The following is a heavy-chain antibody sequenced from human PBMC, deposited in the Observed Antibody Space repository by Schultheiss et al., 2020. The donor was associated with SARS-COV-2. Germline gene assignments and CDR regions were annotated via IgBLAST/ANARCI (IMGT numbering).Heavy chain of an antibody. Sequence: GGSLRLSCAASGLTISNNYMTWFRQAPGKGLEWVSYTRGNSGYTTYAESVKGRFTMSRDSSKNTVDLQMDSLRDEDTAVYYCARVISPSDYGYDLPRFFDYWGQGVRVTVSS. J-gene: IGHJ4*02. D-gene: IGHD5-12*01. CDR1: GLTISNNY. CDR2: TRGNSGYT. V-gene: IGHV3-11*06. CDR3: ARVISPSDYGYDLPRFFDY.